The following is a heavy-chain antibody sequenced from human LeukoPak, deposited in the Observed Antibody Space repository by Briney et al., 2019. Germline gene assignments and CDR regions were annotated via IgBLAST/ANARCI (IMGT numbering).Heavy chain of an antibody. J-gene: IGHJ4*02. V-gene: IGHV3-7*01. Sequence: GGSLRLSCAASGFTFSSYGMHWVRQAPGKGLEWVANIKQDGSDQYYVGSVKGRFTISRGNAKNSLYMQMNNLRDEDTAVYYCARKAYDSDCFDFWGQGTLVTVSS. CDR2: IKQDGSDQ. CDR1: GFTFSSYG. CDR3: ARKAYDSDCFDF. D-gene: IGHD2-21*01.